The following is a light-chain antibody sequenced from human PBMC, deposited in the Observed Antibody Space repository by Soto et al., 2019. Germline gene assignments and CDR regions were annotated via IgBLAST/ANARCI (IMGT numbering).Light chain of an antibody. CDR3: SSYAGSNNVV. Sequence: SALTKPPSASGSPGQSVTISCTGTSSDVGGYNYVSWYQQHPGKAPKLMIYEVSKRPSGVPDRFSGSKSGNTASLTVSGLQAEDEADYYCSSYAGSNNVVFGGGTQLTVL. CDR2: EVS. CDR1: SSDVGGYNY. V-gene: IGLV2-8*01. J-gene: IGLJ2*01.